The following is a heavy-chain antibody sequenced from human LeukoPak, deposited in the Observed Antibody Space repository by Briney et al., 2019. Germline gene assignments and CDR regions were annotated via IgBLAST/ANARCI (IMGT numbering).Heavy chain of an antibody. D-gene: IGHD6-19*01. CDR1: GYTFTGYY. CDR2: INPNSGGT. CDR3: AREPGIAVASLYYYYMDV. J-gene: IGHJ6*03. V-gene: IGHV1-2*02. Sequence: ASVKVSCKASGYTFTGYYMHWVRQAPGQGLEWMGWINPNSGGTNYAQKFQGRVTMTRDTSISTAYMELSRLRSDDTAVYYCAREPGIAVASLYYYYMDVWGKGTTVIVSS.